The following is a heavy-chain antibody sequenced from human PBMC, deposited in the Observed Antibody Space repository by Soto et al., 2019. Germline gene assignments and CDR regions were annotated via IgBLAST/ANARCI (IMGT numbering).Heavy chain of an antibody. D-gene: IGHD4-17*01. Sequence: GGSLRISCAASGFTVSSNYMSWVRQAPGKGLEWVSVIYSGGSTYYADSVKGRFTISRDNSKNTLYLQMNSLRAEDTAVFYCASLLYGDYDYRGRGTLVPVSS. CDR2: IYSGGST. CDR1: GFTVSSNY. J-gene: IGHJ4*02. V-gene: IGHV3-53*01. CDR3: ASLLYGDYDY.